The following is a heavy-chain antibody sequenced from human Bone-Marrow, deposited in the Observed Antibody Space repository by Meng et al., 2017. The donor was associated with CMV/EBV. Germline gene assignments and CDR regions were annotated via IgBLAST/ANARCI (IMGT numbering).Heavy chain of an antibody. CDR1: GGSISSYY. CDR2: IYYTGIT. D-gene: IGHD6-6*01. Sequence: SETLSLTCTVSGGSISSYYWSWIRQPPGKRLEWIGYIYYTGITNYNSSLKGRVTISVDTSKNQFSLKLTSVTAADTAVYYCTRSPRSSSSPFDYCGQGTLVTVSS. J-gene: IGHJ4*02. V-gene: IGHV4-59*01. CDR3: TRSPRSSSSPFDY.